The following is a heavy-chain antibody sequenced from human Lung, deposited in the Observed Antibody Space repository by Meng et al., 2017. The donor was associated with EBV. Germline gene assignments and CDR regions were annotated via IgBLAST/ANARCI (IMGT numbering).Heavy chain of an antibody. Sequence: QIQLQEAGPGLLKPSHTLSPTCIVSGASMSSGGYYWTWIRQHPGKGLEWFGHIYYSGSTFYNPSLKRRVIISIDTSKNQFSLNLRSVTAADTAVYYCARVSSGWDYFDYWGQGTLVTVSS. CDR1: GASMSSGGYY. CDR3: ARVSSGWDYFDY. CDR2: IYYSGST. J-gene: IGHJ4*02. V-gene: IGHV4-31*03. D-gene: IGHD6-19*01.